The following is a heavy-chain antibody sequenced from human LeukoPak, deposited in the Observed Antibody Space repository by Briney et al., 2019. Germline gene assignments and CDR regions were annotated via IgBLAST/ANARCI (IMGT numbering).Heavy chain of an antibody. Sequence: SVKVSCKASGCTFTNYGTRWVLQAPGQGLEWIGWISIYNGNTDYAQKLRGRVTMTTDTSTSTAYMELRSLRSDDTAVYYCARITYDFWSGYYMPDDPWGQGTLVTVSS. CDR3: ARITYDFWSGYYMPDDP. V-gene: IGHV1-18*01. CDR2: ISIYNGNT. D-gene: IGHD3-3*01. CDR1: GCTFTNYG. J-gene: IGHJ5*02.